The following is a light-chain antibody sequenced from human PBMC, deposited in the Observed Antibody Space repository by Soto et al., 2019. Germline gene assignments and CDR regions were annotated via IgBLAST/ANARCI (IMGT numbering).Light chain of an antibody. Sequence: VLTQSPATLFLSPGERATLSCRASQNVSRYLAWYQQKPGQAPRLLIYYASNRATGIPARFSGSGSGTDYTLTISSLEPEDFAVYYCQQRSTWPLFTFGGGTKVEI. V-gene: IGKV3-11*01. CDR3: QQRSTWPLFT. J-gene: IGKJ4*01. CDR2: YAS. CDR1: QNVSRY.